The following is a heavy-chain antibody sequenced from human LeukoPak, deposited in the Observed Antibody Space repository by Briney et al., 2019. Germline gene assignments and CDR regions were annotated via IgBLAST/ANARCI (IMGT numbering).Heavy chain of an antibody. J-gene: IGHJ5*02. Sequence: HGESLKISCKGSGYSFTSYWIGWVRQMPGKGLEWMGIIYPGDSDTRYSPSLQGQVTIAADKSISTAYLQWSSLKASDTAMYYCARRSHYGGNGNPWFDPWGQGTLVTVSS. CDR1: GYSFTSYW. CDR2: IYPGDSDT. D-gene: IGHD4-23*01. CDR3: ARRSHYGGNGNPWFDP. V-gene: IGHV5-51*01.